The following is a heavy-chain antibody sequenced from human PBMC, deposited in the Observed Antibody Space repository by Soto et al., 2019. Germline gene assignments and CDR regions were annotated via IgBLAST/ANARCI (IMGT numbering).Heavy chain of an antibody. CDR1: GFSFRSYW. Sequence: EVQLVESGGDLVQSGGSLGLSCAASGFSFRSYWMHWVRQAPGKGLVWVARISSDGSTTTYADSASGRFIISRDNDANILYLQMGSLRAEDTAVYYCAREYYGVLTGYYNGFWGQGNLVTVSS. D-gene: IGHD3-9*01. CDR3: AREYYGVLTGYYNGF. CDR2: ISSDGSTT. V-gene: IGHV3-74*01. J-gene: IGHJ4*02.